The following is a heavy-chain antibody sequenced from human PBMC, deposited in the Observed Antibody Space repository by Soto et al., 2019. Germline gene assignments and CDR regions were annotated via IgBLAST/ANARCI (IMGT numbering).Heavy chain of an antibody. J-gene: IGHJ5*02. Sequence: GESLKISCKVSVYSFTSYWINWVRQMPVKGREWMGRIDPSDSYTNNSPSFQGHVTISADKSISTVYLQWSSLTASDTAMYYCARLPLAAAYSDANTWGQGTLVTVSS. CDR1: VYSFTSYW. V-gene: IGHV5-10-1*01. CDR2: IDPSDSYT. D-gene: IGHD6-13*01. CDR3: ARLPLAAAYSDANT.